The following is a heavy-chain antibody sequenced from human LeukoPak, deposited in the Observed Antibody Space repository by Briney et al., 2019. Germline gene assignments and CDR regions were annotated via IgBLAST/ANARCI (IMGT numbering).Heavy chain of an antibody. CDR2: IKEDGRET. Sequence: PGGSLRLSCAASGFTFSSFWMTWVRQAPGKGLEWVANIKEDGRETYYVDSVKGRFTISRDDSKNTLFLQMHSLRAEDTAVYFCAKPSSGYYYWGQGILVTVSS. CDR3: AKPSSGYYY. CDR1: GFTFSSFW. J-gene: IGHJ4*02. D-gene: IGHD3-22*01. V-gene: IGHV3-7*03.